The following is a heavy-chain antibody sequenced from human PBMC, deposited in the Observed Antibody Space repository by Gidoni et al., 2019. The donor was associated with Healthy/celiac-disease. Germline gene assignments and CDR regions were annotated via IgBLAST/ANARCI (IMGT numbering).Heavy chain of an antibody. V-gene: IGHV3-48*02. Sequence: EVQLVESGGGLLQPGGSLRLSCAASGFTFGSYSMNWVRQDPGKGLEWVSYISSSSSTIYYADSVKGRITISRDNAKNSLYLQMNSLRDEDTAVYYCARVGAVAGTYAFDIWGQGTMVTVSS. CDR3: ARVGAVAGTYAFDI. CDR2: ISSSSSTI. D-gene: IGHD6-19*01. J-gene: IGHJ3*02. CDR1: GFTFGSYS.